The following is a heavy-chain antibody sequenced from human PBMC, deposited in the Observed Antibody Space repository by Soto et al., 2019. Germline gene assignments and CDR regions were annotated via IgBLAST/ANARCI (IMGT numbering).Heavy chain of an antibody. D-gene: IGHD3-3*01. CDR3: ARGKQPAAEDLLTIFGVVNNYGMDV. V-gene: IGHV4-31*03. Sequence: SETLSLTCTVSGGSISSGGYYWSWLRQHPGKGLEWIGYIYYSGSTYYNPSLKSRVTISVDTSKNQFSLKLSSVTAADTAVYYCARGKQPAAEDLLTIFGVVNNYGMDVWGQGTTVTVSS. J-gene: IGHJ6*02. CDR2: IYYSGST. CDR1: GGSISSGGYY.